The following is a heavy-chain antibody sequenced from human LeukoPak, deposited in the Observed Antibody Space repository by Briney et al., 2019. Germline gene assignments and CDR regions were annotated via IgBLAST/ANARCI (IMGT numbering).Heavy chain of an antibody. Sequence: SETLSLTCGVYGGSFSGYYRSWIRQPPGKGLEWVGEINHSESTNYNPSLKSRVTISLDTSKSQFFLKLSSVTAADTAVYYCARGRPGYFESSGYYKHYYSYDMDVWGQGTTVTVFS. CDR3: ARGRPGYFESSGYYKHYYSYDMDV. V-gene: IGHV4-34*01. D-gene: IGHD3-22*01. CDR1: GGSFSGYY. CDR2: INHSEST. J-gene: IGHJ6*02.